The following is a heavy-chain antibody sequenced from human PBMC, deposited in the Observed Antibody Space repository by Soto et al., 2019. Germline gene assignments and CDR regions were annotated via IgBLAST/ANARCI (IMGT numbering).Heavy chain of an antibody. V-gene: IGHV3-23*01. J-gene: IGHJ6*02. Sequence: PGGSLRLSCADPGFKFSTFAMSWVRQAPGKGLEWVSGLGDSGTKTYYAASVRGRFIISRDNSKNTVDLQMNSLRAEDTAVYYCAKGFDTSGYYSYYYAMDVWGQGTTVTVSS. D-gene: IGHD3-22*01. CDR1: GFKFSTFA. CDR2: LGDSGTKT. CDR3: AKGFDTSGYYSYYYAMDV.